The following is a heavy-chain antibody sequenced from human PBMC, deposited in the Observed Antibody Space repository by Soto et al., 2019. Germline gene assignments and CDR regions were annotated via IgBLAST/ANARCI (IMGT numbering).Heavy chain of an antibody. CDR3: AKDVLRFLEWRGGGMDV. V-gene: IGHV3-30*18. J-gene: IGHJ6*02. CDR1: GFTFSSYG. D-gene: IGHD3-3*01. Sequence: GGSLRLSCAASGFTFSSYGMHWVRQAPGKGLEWVAVISYDGSNKYYADSVKGRFTISRDNSKNTLYLQMNSLRAEDTAVYYCAKDVLRFLEWRGGGMDVWGQGTTVTVSS. CDR2: ISYDGSNK.